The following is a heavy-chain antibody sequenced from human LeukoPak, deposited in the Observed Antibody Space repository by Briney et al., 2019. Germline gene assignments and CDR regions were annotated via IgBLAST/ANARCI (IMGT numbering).Heavy chain of an antibody. CDR3: AKDRQWLVNPRYYYYGMDV. Sequence: GGSLRLSCTASGFTFDDYAMHWVRQAPGKGLEWVSVISWNRGSIGYADSVKGRFTISRDNAKNSLYLQMNSLRTEDTALYYCAKDRQWLVNPRYYYYGMDVWGQGTTVTVSS. V-gene: IGHV3-9*01. CDR1: GFTFDDYA. J-gene: IGHJ6*02. CDR2: ISWNRGSI. D-gene: IGHD6-19*01.